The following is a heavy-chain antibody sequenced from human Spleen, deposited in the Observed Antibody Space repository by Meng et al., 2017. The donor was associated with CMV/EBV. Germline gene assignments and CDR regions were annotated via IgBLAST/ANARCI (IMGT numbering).Heavy chain of an antibody. CDR1: TYG. CDR2: ISGSGDST. J-gene: IGHJ4*02. Sequence: TYGMSWVRQAPGKGLEWVSGISGSGDSTYYADSVKGRFTISRDNSKNTLYLQMNSLRAEDTAVYYCAKDGDFCSSTRCYRRGWSHDYWGQGTLVTVSS. CDR3: AKDGDFCSSTRCYRRGWSHDY. D-gene: IGHD2-2*01. V-gene: IGHV3-23*01.